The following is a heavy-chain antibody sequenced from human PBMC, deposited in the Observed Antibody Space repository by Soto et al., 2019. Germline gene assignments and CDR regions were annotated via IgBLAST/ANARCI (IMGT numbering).Heavy chain of an antibody. V-gene: IGHV3-74*01. CDR3: AKDSWYFDL. CDR2: IDTSGSST. D-gene: IGHD6-13*01. CDR1: RFIFTNFC. J-gene: IGHJ4*02. Sequence: XGSLRLSCEASRFIFTNFCMHWVRQVPGKGLVWVSRIDTSGSSTSYADSVKGRFTISRDNAKNTVSLQMNSLRAEDTGVYYCAKDSWYFDLWSQGSLVTVSS.